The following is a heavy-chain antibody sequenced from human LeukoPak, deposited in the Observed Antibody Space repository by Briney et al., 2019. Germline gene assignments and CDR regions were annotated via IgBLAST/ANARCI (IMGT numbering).Heavy chain of an antibody. CDR1: GYTFTSYD. Sequence: ASVTVSCTASGYTFTSYDINWVRQATGQGLEWMGWMNPNSGNTGYAQKFQGRVTVTRNTSISTAYMELSSLRSEDTAVYYCARGKNRGVVYGMDVWGQGTTVTVSS. CDR3: ARGKNRGVVYGMDV. J-gene: IGHJ6*02. CDR2: MNPNSGNT. D-gene: IGHD3-3*01. V-gene: IGHV1-8*01.